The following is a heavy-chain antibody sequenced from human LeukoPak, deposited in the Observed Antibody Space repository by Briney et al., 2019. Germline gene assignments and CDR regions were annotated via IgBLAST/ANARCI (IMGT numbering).Heavy chain of an antibody. CDR1: GFMFSKSW. V-gene: IGHV3-9*03. Sequence: GGSLRLSCAASGFMFSKSWMHWVRQAPGKGLEWVSGIDWNSGTIGYADSVKGRFTISRDNAKNSLYLQMNTLRAEDMALYYCAKGFGPMDDWYFDLWGRGTLVTVSS. D-gene: IGHD3-10*01. J-gene: IGHJ2*01. CDR2: IDWNSGTI. CDR3: AKGFGPMDDWYFDL.